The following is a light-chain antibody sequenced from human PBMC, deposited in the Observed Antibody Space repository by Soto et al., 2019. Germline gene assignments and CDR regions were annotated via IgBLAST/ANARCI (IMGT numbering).Light chain of an antibody. CDR3: QPRNVWPPIT. Sequence: ETVLTQSPATLSLSPGERATLFCRVTQSVSINLAWYQQKPGQPPRLVVYDSTLRANGVPDRFGGSRSGTEFTLTINNLEPEDFAVYYCQPRNVWPPITSGQGGRPEIK. CDR2: DST. J-gene: IGKJ5*01. CDR1: QSVSIN. V-gene: IGKV3-11*01.